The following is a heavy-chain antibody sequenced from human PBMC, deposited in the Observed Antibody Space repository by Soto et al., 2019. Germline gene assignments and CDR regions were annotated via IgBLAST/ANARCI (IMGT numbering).Heavy chain of an antibody. V-gene: IGHV3-48*02. CDR3: ARDSSGRQYYGMDV. Sequence: GGSLRLSCTPSGFIFSYYSMNWVRQAPGKGLEWISYITTTSSTMYYADSVKGRFTISRDNAKNSLYLQMNSLRDEDTAVYYCARDSSGRQYYGMDVWGQGTTVTVSS. CDR1: GFIFSYYS. D-gene: IGHD3-22*01. CDR2: ITTTSSTM. J-gene: IGHJ6*02.